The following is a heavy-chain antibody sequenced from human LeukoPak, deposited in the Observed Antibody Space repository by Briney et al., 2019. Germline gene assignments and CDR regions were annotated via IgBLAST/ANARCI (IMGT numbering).Heavy chain of an antibody. D-gene: IGHD1-14*01. V-gene: IGHV1-2*02. Sequence: ASVKVSCKASGYTFTSYYMHWVRQAPGQGLEWMGWINPNSGGTNYAQKFQGRVTMTRDTSISTAYMELSRLRSDDTAVYYCARDRTRDYYYYYMDVWGKGTTVTISS. CDR1: GYTFTSYY. CDR3: ARDRTRDYYYYYMDV. CDR2: INPNSGGT. J-gene: IGHJ6*03.